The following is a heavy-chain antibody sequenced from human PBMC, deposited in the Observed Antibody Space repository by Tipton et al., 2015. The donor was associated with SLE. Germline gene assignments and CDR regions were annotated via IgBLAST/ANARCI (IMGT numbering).Heavy chain of an antibody. Sequence: GSLRLSCVASGFTFSSYSMNLVRQAPGKGLEWVSVIYSGGSTYYSDSVKGRFTISRDNSKNTLYLQMNSLRAEDTAVYYCAGNFPLGYWGQGTLVTVSS. D-gene: IGHD2/OR15-2a*01. CDR2: IYSGGST. CDR1: GFTFSSYS. CDR3: AGNFPLGY. J-gene: IGHJ4*02. V-gene: IGHV3-66*02.